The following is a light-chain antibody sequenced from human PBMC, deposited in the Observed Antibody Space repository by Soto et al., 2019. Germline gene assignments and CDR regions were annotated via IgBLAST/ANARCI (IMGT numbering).Light chain of an antibody. Sequence: EIVFTQSPCTLSLSPGERATLSCRASQSVSRNYLAWYQQKPGQAPRLLIYAASNRATGIPDRFRGSGSGTDFSLTISRLEPEDFAVYYCQQYGSSRTFGQGTKVDIK. CDR1: QSVSRNY. V-gene: IGKV3-20*01. J-gene: IGKJ1*01. CDR2: AAS. CDR3: QQYGSSRT.